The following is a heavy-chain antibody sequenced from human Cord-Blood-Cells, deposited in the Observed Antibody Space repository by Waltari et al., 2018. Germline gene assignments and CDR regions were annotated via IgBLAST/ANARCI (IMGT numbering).Heavy chain of an antibody. J-gene: IGHJ4*02. Sequence: QVQLVQSGAEVKKPGSSVKVSCKASGGPFSSYAIRWVRRAPGQGLEWMGGIIPIFGTANYAQKFQGRVTITADESTSTAYMELSSLRSEDTAVYYCARRRGNYDSSGYYDYWGQGTLVTVSS. D-gene: IGHD3-22*01. V-gene: IGHV1-69*01. CDR2: IIPIFGTA. CDR3: ARRRGNYDSSGYYDY. CDR1: GGPFSSYA.